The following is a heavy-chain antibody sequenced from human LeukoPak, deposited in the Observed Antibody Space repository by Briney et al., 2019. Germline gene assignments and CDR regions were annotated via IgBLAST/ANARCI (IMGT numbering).Heavy chain of an antibody. CDR2: IIPIFGTA. V-gene: IGHV1-69*05. J-gene: IGHJ6*03. CDR1: GGTFSSYA. D-gene: IGHD1-26*01. CDR3: ARDRASDYYYYYYMDV. Sequence: GXSVKXSCKASGGTFSSYAISXVRQAPGQGLXXMGGIIPIFGTANYAQKFQGRVTITTDESTSTAYMELSSLRSEDTAVYYCARDRASDYYYYYYMDVWGKGTTVTVSS.